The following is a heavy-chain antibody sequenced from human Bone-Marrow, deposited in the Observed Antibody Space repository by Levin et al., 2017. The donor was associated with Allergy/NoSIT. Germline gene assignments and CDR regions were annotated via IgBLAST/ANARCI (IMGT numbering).Heavy chain of an antibody. Sequence: GESLKISCAASGFTFSSYSMNWVRQAPGKGLEWVSYISSSSSTIYYADSVKGRFTISRDNAKNSLYLQMNSLRAEDTAVYYCARLRGYSYGPFDYWGQGTLVTVSS. J-gene: IGHJ4*02. CDR3: ARLRGYSYGPFDY. CDR2: ISSSSSTI. V-gene: IGHV3-48*01. D-gene: IGHD5-18*01. CDR1: GFTFSSYS.